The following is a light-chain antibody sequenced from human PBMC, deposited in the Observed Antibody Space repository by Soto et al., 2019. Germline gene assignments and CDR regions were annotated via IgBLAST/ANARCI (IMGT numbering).Light chain of an antibody. J-gene: IGKJ5*01. CDR3: QQSYSTSPIT. Sequence: DIQMTQSPSCLSASVGDRVTMTCRASETISTFLNWYQHKPGKAPKLLIYAASRLQSGVPSRFSGSGSGTDFTLTINGLQPEDFASYYCQQSYSTSPITFGQGTRLEI. V-gene: IGKV1-39*01. CDR2: AAS. CDR1: ETISTF.